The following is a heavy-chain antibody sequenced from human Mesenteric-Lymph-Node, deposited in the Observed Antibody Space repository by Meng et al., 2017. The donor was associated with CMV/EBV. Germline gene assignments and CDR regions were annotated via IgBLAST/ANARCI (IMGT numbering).Heavy chain of an antibody. Sequence: GESLKISCAASGFIFNNSVMNWVRQAPGKGLEWISYITGNSETIFYADSVKGRFTVSRDNAENSLYLHMNSLRAEDTAVYFCARDMAALGAMDVWGQGTTVTVSS. CDR3: ARDMAALGAMDV. V-gene: IGHV3-48*04. J-gene: IGHJ6*02. CDR1: GFIFNNSV. D-gene: IGHD3-16*01. CDR2: ITGNSETI.